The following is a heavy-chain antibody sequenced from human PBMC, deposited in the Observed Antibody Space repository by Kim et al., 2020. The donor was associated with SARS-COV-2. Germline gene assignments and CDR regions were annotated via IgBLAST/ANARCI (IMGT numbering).Heavy chain of an antibody. CDR2: ISWNSGSI. CDR3: ARFWSGYYYYYYGMDV. V-gene: IGHV3-9*01. D-gene: IGHD3-3*01. CDR1: GLTFGDYA. Sequence: GGSLGLSCAASGLTFGDYAMHWVRQAPGKGLEWVSGISWNSGSIGYADSVKGRFTISRDNAKNSLYLQMNSLRAEDTALYYCARFWSGYYYYYYGMDVWGQGTTVTVSS. J-gene: IGHJ6*02.